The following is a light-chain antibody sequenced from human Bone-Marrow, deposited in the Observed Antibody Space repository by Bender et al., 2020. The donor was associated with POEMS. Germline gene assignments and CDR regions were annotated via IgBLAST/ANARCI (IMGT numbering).Light chain of an antibody. V-gene: IGLV2-14*01. Sequence: QSALTQPASVSGSPGQSISISCTGTTSDVGASNSVSWFQQHPGEAPNLIIYDVSNRPSGISNRFSGSKSGNTASLTISGLQADDEAEYYCSSFTSSGTFVFGSGTKVTVL. CDR2: DVS. J-gene: IGLJ1*01. CDR3: SSFTSSGTFV. CDR1: TSDVGASNS.